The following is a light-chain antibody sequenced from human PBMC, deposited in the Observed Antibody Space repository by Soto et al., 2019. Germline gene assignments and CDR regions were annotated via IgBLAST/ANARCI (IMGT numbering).Light chain of an antibody. V-gene: IGKV3-20*01. J-gene: IGKJ2*01. CDR1: QSVSSSY. CDR2: GAS. Sequence: EIVLTQSPGTLSLSPGERATLSCRASQSVSSSYLAWYQQKPGQAPRLLIYGASSRATGIPDRFSGSGAGTDVTLTISRLEPEDFAVYDCQQYGSSPPYTFGQGTKLEIK. CDR3: QQYGSSPPYT.